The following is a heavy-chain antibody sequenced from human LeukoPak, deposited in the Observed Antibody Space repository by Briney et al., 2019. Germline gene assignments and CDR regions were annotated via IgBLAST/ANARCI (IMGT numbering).Heavy chain of an antibody. Sequence: TGGSLRLSCAASGFTSSSYWMSWVRQAPGKGLEWVANIKQDGSEKYYVDSVKGRFTISRDNAQNSLYLQMNSLRAEDTAVYYCARDRGSSGWYEFDYWGQGTLVTVSS. CDR3: ARDRGSSGWYEFDY. D-gene: IGHD6-19*01. CDR2: IKQDGSEK. J-gene: IGHJ4*02. V-gene: IGHV3-7*01. CDR1: GFTSSSYW.